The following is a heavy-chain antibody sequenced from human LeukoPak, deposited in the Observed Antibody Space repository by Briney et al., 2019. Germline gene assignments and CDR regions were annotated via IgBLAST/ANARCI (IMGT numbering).Heavy chain of an antibody. Sequence: PGGSLRLSCAASGFTFSSYEMNWVRQAPGKGLEWDSYISSSGSTIYYADSVKGRFTISRDNAKNSLYLQMNSLRAEDTAVYYCARAGGAAAGTWWFDPWGQGTLVTVSS. CDR1: GFTFSSYE. V-gene: IGHV3-48*03. D-gene: IGHD6-13*01. J-gene: IGHJ5*02. CDR2: ISSSGSTI. CDR3: ARAGGAAAGTWWFDP.